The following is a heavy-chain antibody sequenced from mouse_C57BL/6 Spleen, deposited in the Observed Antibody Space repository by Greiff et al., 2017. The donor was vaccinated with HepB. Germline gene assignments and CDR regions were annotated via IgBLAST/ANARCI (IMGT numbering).Heavy chain of an antibody. Sequence: QVHVKQPGAELVKPGASVKLSCKASGYTFTSYWMHWVKQRPGQGLEWIGMIHPNSGSTNYNEKFKSKATLTVDKSSSTAYMQLSSLTSEDSAVYYCAREDYEWFAYWGQGTLVTVSA. CDR2: IHPNSGST. J-gene: IGHJ3*01. D-gene: IGHD2-4*01. CDR1: GYTFTSYW. V-gene: IGHV1-64*01. CDR3: AREDYEWFAY.